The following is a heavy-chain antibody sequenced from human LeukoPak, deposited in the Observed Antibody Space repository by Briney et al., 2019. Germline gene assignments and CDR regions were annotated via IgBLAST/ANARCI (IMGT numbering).Heavy chain of an antibody. Sequence: PGGSLRLSCAASGFTFSSFALSWIRQPPGKGLEWIGEINHSGSTNYNPSLKSRVTISVDTSKNQFSLKLSSVTAADTAVYYCARAAPADGFDPWGQGTLVTVSS. CDR3: ARAAPADGFDP. J-gene: IGHJ5*02. CDR1: GFTFSSFA. V-gene: IGHV4-34*01. CDR2: INHSGST.